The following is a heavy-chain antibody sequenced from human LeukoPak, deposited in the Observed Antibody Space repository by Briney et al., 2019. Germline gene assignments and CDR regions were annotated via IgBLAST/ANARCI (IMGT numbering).Heavy chain of an antibody. D-gene: IGHD3-10*01. Sequence: ASVKVSCKASEYTFTGYYIHWVRQAPGQGLEWMGWINPNSGGTKYAQKFQGRVTMTSDTSISTAYMDLTWLTSDDTAIYYCAKERGVGGRQGNLEYWGQGTLVTVSS. CDR2: INPNSGGT. V-gene: IGHV1-2*02. CDR1: EYTFTGYY. CDR3: AKERGVGGRQGNLEY. J-gene: IGHJ4*02.